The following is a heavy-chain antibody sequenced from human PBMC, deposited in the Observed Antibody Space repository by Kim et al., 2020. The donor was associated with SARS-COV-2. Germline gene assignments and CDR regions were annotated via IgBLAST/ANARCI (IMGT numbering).Heavy chain of an antibody. CDR1: GFTFGDYA. CDR3: TRGGRYCSSTSCEGKADY. D-gene: IGHD2-2*01. CDR2: IRSKAYGGTT. V-gene: IGHV3-49*04. J-gene: IGHJ4*02. Sequence: GGSLRLSCTASGFTFGDYAMSWVRQAPGKGLEWVGFIRSKAYGGTTEYAASVKGRFTISRDDSKSIAYLQMNSLKTEDTAVYYCTRGGRYCSSTSCEGKADYWGQGTLVTVSS.